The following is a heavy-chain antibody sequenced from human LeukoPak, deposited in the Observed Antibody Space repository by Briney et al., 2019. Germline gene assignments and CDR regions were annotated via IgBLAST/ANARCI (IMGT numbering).Heavy chain of an antibody. J-gene: IGHJ4*02. D-gene: IGHD3-10*01. CDR2: NSAYNGNT. CDR3: ARDGYYYGSGSYYRGFDY. V-gene: IGHV1-18*01. CDR1: GYTFTSYG. Sequence: GASVKVSCKASGYTFTSYGISWVRQAPGQGLEWMGWNSAYNGNTNYAQKLQGRVTMTTDTSTSTAYMELRSLRSDDTAVYYCARDGYYYGSGSYYRGFDYWGQGTLVTVSS.